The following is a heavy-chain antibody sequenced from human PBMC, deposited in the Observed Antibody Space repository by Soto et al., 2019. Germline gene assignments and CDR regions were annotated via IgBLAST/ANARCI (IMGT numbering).Heavy chain of an antibody. CDR3: ARFAAAGPGMRY. Sequence: VQLVQSGAEVKRTGASVKVSCKTSGYTFSSYGINWVRQAPEEGLDWVGWISGSNDDTDYAQKFHGRVTLTTDTSTRTAYMELRSLSSDDTAVYYCARFAAAGPGMRYWGQGTQVTVSS. V-gene: IGHV1-18*01. CDR1: GYTFSSYG. D-gene: IGHD6-13*01. J-gene: IGHJ4*02. CDR2: ISGSNDDT.